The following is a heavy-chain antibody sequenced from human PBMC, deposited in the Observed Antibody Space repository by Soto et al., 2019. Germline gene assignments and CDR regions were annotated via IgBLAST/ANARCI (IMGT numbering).Heavy chain of an antibody. V-gene: IGHV1-18*01. CDR1: GYTFTSYG. Sequence: QVQLVQSGAEVKNPGASVKVSCKASGYTFTSYGISWVRQAPGQGLEWMGWISGYNGNTNYAQKLRGRVTMTTYTYTTTAYMEVRSLRADDKAVYYCARVGLSYPDYYDYGMDVWGQGTTVSVSS. J-gene: IGHJ6*02. CDR2: ISGYNGNT. D-gene: IGHD3-16*02. CDR3: ARVGLSYPDYYDYGMDV.